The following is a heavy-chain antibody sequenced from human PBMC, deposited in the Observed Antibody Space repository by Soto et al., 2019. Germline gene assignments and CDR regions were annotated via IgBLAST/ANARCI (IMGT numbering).Heavy chain of an antibody. V-gene: IGHV3-23*01. J-gene: IGHJ4*02. Sequence: GGSLRLSCAASGITISNYPMSWVRQAPGKGLDWVSGISGSGDRTYYADSAKGRFTISKDISKNSLSLQLDSLGVEDTAVYFCVKDDGGYPSTAPHWGQGTLVTVSS. CDR3: VKDDGGYPSTAPH. CDR1: GITISNYP. D-gene: IGHD3-22*01. CDR2: ISGSGDRT.